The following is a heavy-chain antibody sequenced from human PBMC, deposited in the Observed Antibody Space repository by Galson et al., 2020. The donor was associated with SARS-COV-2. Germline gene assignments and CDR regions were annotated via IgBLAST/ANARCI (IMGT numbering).Heavy chain of an antibody. D-gene: IGHD3-10*02. CDR3: ARGDMRNVYFDY. Sequence: GGSLRLSCAASGLTFRSYWMHWVSQAPGKGLVWVSRIYSEGRSTSYADSVKGRFTISGDESKNTMYLNMTSLRAADTAVNYCARGDMRNVYFDYWRHGTPVTVSS. J-gene: IGHJ4*01. CDR2: IYSEGRST. CDR1: GLTFRSYW. V-gene: IGHV3-74*01.